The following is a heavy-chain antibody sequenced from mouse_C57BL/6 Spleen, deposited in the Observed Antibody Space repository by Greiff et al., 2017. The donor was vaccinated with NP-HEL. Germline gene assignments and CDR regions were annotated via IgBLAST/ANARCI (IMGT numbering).Heavy chain of an antibody. CDR3: ARGPYYGNYEDAMDY. V-gene: IGHV1-80*01. CDR1: GYAFSSYW. CDR2: IYPGDGDT. D-gene: IGHD2-10*01. J-gene: IGHJ4*01. Sequence: VQLQQSGAELVKPGASVKISCKASGYAFSSYWMNWVKQRPGKGLEWIGQIYPGDGDTTYNGKFKGKATLTADKSSSTAYMQLSSLTSEDSAVYFCARGPYYGNYEDAMDYWGQGTSVTVSS.